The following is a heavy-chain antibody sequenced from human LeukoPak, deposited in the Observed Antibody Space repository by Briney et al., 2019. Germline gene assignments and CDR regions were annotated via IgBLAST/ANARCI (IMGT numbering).Heavy chain of an antibody. Sequence: SETLSLTCTASGGSISSYYWSWIRQPPGKVLEWIGYIYYSGSSNYNPSLKSRVTISVDTSKNQFSLKLSSVTAADTAVYYCARHDPVVTRFDYRGRRTLVTVSS. J-gene: IGHJ4*02. D-gene: IGHD4-23*01. CDR1: GGSISSYY. V-gene: IGHV4-59*08. CDR2: IYYSGSS. CDR3: ARHDPVVTRFDY.